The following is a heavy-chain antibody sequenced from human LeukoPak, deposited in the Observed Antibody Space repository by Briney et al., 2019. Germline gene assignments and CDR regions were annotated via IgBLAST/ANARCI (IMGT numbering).Heavy chain of an antibody. Sequence: ASVKVSCKASGGTFSSYAISWVRQAPGQGLEWMGWISAYNGNTNYAQKLQGRVTMTTDTSTSTAHMELRSLRSDDTAVYYCARDQGYYDSSGSDWGQGTLVTVSS. D-gene: IGHD3-22*01. CDR3: ARDQGYYDSSGSD. CDR1: GGTFSSYA. V-gene: IGHV1-18*01. CDR2: ISAYNGNT. J-gene: IGHJ4*02.